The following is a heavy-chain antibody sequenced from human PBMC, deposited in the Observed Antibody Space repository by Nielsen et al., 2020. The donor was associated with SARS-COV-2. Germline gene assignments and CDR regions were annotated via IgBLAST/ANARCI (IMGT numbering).Heavy chain of an antibody. CDR2: ISSSSSYT. Sequence: GESLKISCAASGFTFSDYYMSWIRQAPGKGLEWVSYISSSSSYTNYADSVKGRFTISRDNAKNSLYLQMNSLRAEDTAVYYCAKRVDTSMVIGPFDIWGQGTMVTVSS. J-gene: IGHJ3*02. CDR1: GFTFSDYY. D-gene: IGHD5-18*01. V-gene: IGHV3-11*03. CDR3: AKRVDTSMVIGPFDI.